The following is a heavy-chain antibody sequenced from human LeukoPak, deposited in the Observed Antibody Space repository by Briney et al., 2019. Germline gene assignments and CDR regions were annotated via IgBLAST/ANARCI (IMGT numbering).Heavy chain of an antibody. CDR3: ARDRWAGYYYGMDV. D-gene: IGHD4-23*01. V-gene: IGHV3-30*04. CDR2: ISYDGSNK. J-gene: IGHJ6*02. CDR1: GFTFSSYA. Sequence: PGGSLRLSCAASGFTFSSYAMHWVRQAPGKGLEWVAVISYDGSNKYYADSVKGRFTISRDNSKNTLYLQMNSLRAEDTAVYYCARDRWAGYYYGMDVWGRGTTVTVSS.